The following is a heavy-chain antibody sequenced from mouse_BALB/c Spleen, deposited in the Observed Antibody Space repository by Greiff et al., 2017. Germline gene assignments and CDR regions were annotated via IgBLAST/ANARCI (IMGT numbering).Heavy chain of an antibody. CDR1: GFTFSSYY. V-gene: IGHV5-6-2*01. D-gene: IGHD2-1*01. Sequence: EVKLVESGGGLVKLGGSLKLSCAASGFTFSSYYMSWVRQTPEKRLELVAAINSNGGSTYYPDTVKGRFTISRDNAKNTLYLQMSSLKSEDTALYYCARQGGNYDYAMDYWGQGTSVTVSS. CDR3: ARQGGNYDYAMDY. J-gene: IGHJ4*01. CDR2: INSNGGST.